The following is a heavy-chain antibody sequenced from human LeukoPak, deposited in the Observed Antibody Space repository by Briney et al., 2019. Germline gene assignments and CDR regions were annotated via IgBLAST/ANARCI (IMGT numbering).Heavy chain of an antibody. CDR1: GFTFSSYS. CDR2: ISSTSSII. V-gene: IGHV3-48*01. J-gene: IGHJ4*02. CDR3: ARTRSFDWSFDY. Sequence: GGSLRLSCAASGFTFSSYSINWVRQAPGKGLEWVSYISSTSSIIYYADSVKGRFTISRDNAKNSLYLQMNSLRAEDTAVYYCARTRSFDWSFDYWGQGTLVTVSS. D-gene: IGHD3-9*01.